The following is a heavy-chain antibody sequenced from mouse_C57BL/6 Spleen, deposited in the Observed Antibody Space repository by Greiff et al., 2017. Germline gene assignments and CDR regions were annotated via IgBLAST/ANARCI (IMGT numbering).Heavy chain of an antibody. J-gene: IGHJ4*01. Sequence: VQLVESGAELVKPGASVKISCKASGYAFSSYWMNWVKQRPGKGLEWIGQIYPGDGDTNYNGKFKGKATLTTAKSSSTAYMQLSSLTSADSAVYFCARDLGPYAMDYWGQGTSVTVSS. V-gene: IGHV1-80*01. CDR2: IYPGDGDT. CDR1: GYAFSSYW. CDR3: ARDLGPYAMDY.